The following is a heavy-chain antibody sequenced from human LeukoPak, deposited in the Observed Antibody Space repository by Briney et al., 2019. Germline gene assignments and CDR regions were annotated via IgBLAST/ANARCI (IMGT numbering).Heavy chain of an antibody. CDR1: GFTFSSYA. J-gene: IGHJ4*02. CDR2: ISGSGGST. Sequence: GGSLRLSCAASGFTFSSYAMSWVRQAPGKGLEWVSAISGSGGSTYYADSVKGRFTISRGNSKNTLYLQMNSLRAEDTAVYYCAKARYDSSGWASNWGQGTLVTVSS. CDR3: AKARYDSSGWASN. V-gene: IGHV3-23*01. D-gene: IGHD3-22*01.